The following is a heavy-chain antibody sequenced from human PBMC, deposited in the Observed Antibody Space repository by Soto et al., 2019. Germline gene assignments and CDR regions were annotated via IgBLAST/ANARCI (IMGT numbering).Heavy chain of an antibody. V-gene: IGHV2-5*01. Sequence: QITLNESGPTLVKPTQTLTLTCIFSGFSLRTSGVGVGWIRQPPGKALEWRGFIYWNDDKRYSPSLKSRLTITKDTSKNQVVLTMTNMDPVDTATYYCAKSGSSGWYGWFDPWGQGTLVTVSS. D-gene: IGHD6-19*01. J-gene: IGHJ5*02. CDR1: GFSLRTSGVG. CDR3: AKSGSSGWYGWFDP. CDR2: IYWNDDK.